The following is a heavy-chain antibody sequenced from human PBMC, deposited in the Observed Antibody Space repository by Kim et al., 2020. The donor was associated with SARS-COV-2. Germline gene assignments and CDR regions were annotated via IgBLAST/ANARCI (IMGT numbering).Heavy chain of an antibody. V-gene: IGHV3-30*04. D-gene: IGHD3-10*01. CDR2: ISYDGSNK. J-gene: IGHJ6*02. CDR1: GFTFSSYA. CDR3: ARVPPRAPRDSGSYFRYGMDV. Sequence: GGSLRLSCAASGFTFSSYAMHWVRQAPGKGLEWVAVISYDGSNKYYADSVKGRFTISRDNSKNTLYLQMNSLRAEDTAVYYCARVPPRAPRDSGSYFRYGMDVWGQGTTVTVSS.